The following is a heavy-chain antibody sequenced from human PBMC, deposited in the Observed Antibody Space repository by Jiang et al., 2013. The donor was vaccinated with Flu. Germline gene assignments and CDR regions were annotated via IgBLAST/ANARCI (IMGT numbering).Heavy chain of an antibody. Sequence: QGLEWMGWINTNTGNPTYAQGFTGRFVFSLDTSVSTAYLQISSLKAEDTAVYYCAREFQYYDFWSGSPWGQGTLVTVSS. V-gene: IGHV7-4-1*02. CDR2: INTNTGNP. CDR3: AREFQYYDFWSGSP. D-gene: IGHD3-3*01. J-gene: IGHJ5*02.